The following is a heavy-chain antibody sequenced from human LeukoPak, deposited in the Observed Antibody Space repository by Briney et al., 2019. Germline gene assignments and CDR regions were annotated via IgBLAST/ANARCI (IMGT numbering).Heavy chain of an antibody. Sequence: GGSLRLSCAASGFTFNDYGMSWVRQGPGKGLVWVSRINSDGSSTSYADSVKGRFTISRDNAKNTLYLQMNSLRAEDAAVYYCAREGELSPLDYWGQGTLVTVSS. D-gene: IGHD1-26*01. CDR2: INSDGSST. CDR3: AREGELSPLDY. CDR1: GFTFNDYG. J-gene: IGHJ4*02. V-gene: IGHV3-74*01.